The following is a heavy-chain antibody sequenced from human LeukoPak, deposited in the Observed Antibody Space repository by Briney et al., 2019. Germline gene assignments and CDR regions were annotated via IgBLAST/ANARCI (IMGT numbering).Heavy chain of an antibody. Sequence: ASVKVSCKASGYTFTSYYMHWVRQAPGQGLEWMGIINPSGGSTSYAQKFQGRVTMTRDMSTSTVYMELSSLRSEDTAVYYCARALRQRLAAFDIWGQGTMVTVSS. CDR2: INPSGGST. V-gene: IGHV1-46*01. D-gene: IGHD6-25*01. CDR1: GYTFTSYY. J-gene: IGHJ3*02. CDR3: ARALRQRLAAFDI.